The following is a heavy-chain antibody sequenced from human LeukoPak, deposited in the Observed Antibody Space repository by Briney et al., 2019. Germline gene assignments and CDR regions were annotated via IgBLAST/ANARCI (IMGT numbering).Heavy chain of an antibody. CDR3: AKDLYYYGSGGYSDY. CDR1: GFTFSSYG. V-gene: IGHV3-30*02. Sequence: GGSLRLSCAASGFTFSSYGMHWVRQAPGKGLEWVAFIRYDGSNKYYADSVKGRFTISRDNSKNTLYLQMNSLRAEDTAVYYCAKDLYYYGSGGYSDYWGQGTLVTVSS. J-gene: IGHJ4*02. D-gene: IGHD3-10*01. CDR2: IRYDGSNK.